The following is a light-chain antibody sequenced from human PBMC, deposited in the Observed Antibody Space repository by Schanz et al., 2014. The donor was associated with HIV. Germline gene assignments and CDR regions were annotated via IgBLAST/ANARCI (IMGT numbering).Light chain of an antibody. J-gene: IGLJ3*02. Sequence: NFMLTQPHSVSESPGNTVTISCTRSSGTIASDYVQWYQQRPGSAPTIVIYDNDQRPSGVPNRFSGSIDSSSNSASLTISGLKTEDEADYFCHSSDGGRPGVFGGGTKLTVL. CDR1: SGTIASDY. V-gene: IGLV6-57*04. CDR2: DND. CDR3: HSSDGGRPGV.